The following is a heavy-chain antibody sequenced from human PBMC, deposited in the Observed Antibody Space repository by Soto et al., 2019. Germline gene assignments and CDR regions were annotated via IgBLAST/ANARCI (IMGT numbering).Heavy chain of an antibody. J-gene: IGHJ4*02. V-gene: IGHV3-30-3*01. CDR3: ARAVYNDILTAYYDY. Sequence: GGSLRLSCAASGFTFSSYAMHWVRQAPGKGLEWVAVISYGGSTYYADSVKGRFTISRDNSKNTLFVQMNSLRAEDTAVYYCARAVYNDILTAYYDYWGQGTLVTVSS. D-gene: IGHD3-9*01. CDR2: ISYGGST. CDR1: GFTFSSYA.